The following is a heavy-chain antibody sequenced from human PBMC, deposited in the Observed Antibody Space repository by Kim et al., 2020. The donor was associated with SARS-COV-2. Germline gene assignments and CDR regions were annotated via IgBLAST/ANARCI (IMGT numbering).Heavy chain of an antibody. D-gene: IGHD3-22*01. Sequence: GGSLRLSCAASGFTFSSYWMHWVRQVPRKGLIWVSRIKSDGTDTVYADSVKGRFTVSRDNARNTLYLQMKSLRAEDTALYYCVRGVYYYDSNAFGPWGQG. CDR3: VRGVYYYDSNAFGP. J-gene: IGHJ5*02. CDR1: GFTFSSYW. V-gene: IGHV3-74*01. CDR2: IKSDGTDT.